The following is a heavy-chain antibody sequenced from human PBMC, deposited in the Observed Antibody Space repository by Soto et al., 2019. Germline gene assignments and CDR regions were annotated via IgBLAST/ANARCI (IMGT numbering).Heavy chain of an antibody. D-gene: IGHD4-17*01. CDR1: GGSISSGGYY. Sequence: SETLSLTCTVSGGSISSGGYYWSWIRQHPGKGLEWIGYIYYSGSTYYNPSLKSRVTISVDTSKNQFSLKLSSVTAADTAVYYCARSKDYGDYDLIGGQGTLVTVSS. CDR2: IYYSGST. CDR3: ARSKDYGDYDLI. J-gene: IGHJ4*02. V-gene: IGHV4-31*03.